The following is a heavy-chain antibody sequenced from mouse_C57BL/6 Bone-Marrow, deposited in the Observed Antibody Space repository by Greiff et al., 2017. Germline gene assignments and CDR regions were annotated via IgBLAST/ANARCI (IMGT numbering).Heavy chain of an antibody. Sequence: DVKLQESGAELVKPGASVKLSCTASGFNIKDYYMHWVKQRTEQGLEWIGRIDPEDGETKYAPKFQGKATITADTSSNTAYLQLSSLTSEDTAVYYCARAYGSKEDWFAYWGQGTLVTVSA. V-gene: IGHV14-2*01. D-gene: IGHD1-1*01. CDR3: ARAYGSKEDWFAY. CDR1: GFNIKDYY. CDR2: IDPEDGET. J-gene: IGHJ3*01.